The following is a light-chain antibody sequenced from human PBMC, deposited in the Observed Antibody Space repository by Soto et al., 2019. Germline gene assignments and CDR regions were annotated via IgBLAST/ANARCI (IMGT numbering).Light chain of an antibody. J-gene: IGKJ1*01. Sequence: ENVLTQSPGTLSLSPGERATLSCRASQSISSSSLAWYQQGPGRAPRLLIYHTSSRATGIPDRFSGSGSGTDFTLTISRLEPEDFAVYYCQQYDSSPRTFGQGTKVDIK. CDR2: HTS. V-gene: IGKV3-20*01. CDR1: QSISSSS. CDR3: QQYDSSPRT.